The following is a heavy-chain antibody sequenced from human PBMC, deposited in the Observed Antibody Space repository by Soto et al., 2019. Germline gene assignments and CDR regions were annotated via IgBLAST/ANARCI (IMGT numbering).Heavy chain of an antibody. CDR3: AHRLEVDYGMDV. Sequence: TETRSVSGSFSGVALSSREMGVGWIRQPPGKALEWLALIYWDDDKRYSPSLKSRLTITKDTSKNQVVLTMTNMDPVDTATYYCAHRLEVDYGMDVWGQGTTVTVSS. CDR1: GVALSSREMG. D-gene: IGHD2-2*01. V-gene: IGHV2-5*02. J-gene: IGHJ6*02. CDR2: IYWDDDK.